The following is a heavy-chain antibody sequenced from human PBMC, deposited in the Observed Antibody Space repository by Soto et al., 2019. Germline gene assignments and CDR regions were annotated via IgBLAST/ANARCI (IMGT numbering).Heavy chain of an antibody. CDR1: GVSVYISA. Sequence: VGCAACGVSVYISAVAWALKERGQRLEWIGWIVVGSGNTNYAQKFQERVTITRDMSTSTAYMELSSLRSEDTAVYYCAADPYYYDSSGYYAGYWGQGTLVTVS. CDR3: AADPYYYDSSGYYAGY. V-gene: IGHV1-58*01. J-gene: IGHJ4*02. CDR2: IVVGSGNT. D-gene: IGHD3-22*01.